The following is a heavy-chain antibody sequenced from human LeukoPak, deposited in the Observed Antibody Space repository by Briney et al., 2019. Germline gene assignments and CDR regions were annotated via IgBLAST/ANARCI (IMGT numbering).Heavy chain of an antibody. J-gene: IGHJ3*02. CDR2: IYSGGST. V-gene: IGHV3-53*05. CDR3: AKDGRQWKTFYYGSGSANGFDI. D-gene: IGHD3-10*01. Sequence: PGGSLRLSCAASGFTVSSNYMSWVRQAPGKGLEWVSVIYSGGSTYYADSVKGRFTISRDNSKNTLSVQMNSLRAEDTAVYYCAKDGRQWKTFYYGSGSANGFDIWGQGTMVTVSS. CDR1: GFTVSSNY.